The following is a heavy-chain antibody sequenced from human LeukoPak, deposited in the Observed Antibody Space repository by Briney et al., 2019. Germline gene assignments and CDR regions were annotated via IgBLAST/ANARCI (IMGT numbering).Heavy chain of an antibody. J-gene: IGHJ5*02. CDR1: GGTFSSYA. V-gene: IGHV1-69*05. Sequence: SVKVSCKASGGTFSSYAISWVRQAPGQGLEWMGGIIPIFGTANYAQKFQGRVTITTDESTSTAYMELSSLRSEDTAVYYCARVITIFGASWFDPWGQGTLVTVSS. D-gene: IGHD3-3*01. CDR3: ARVITIFGASWFDP. CDR2: IIPIFGTA.